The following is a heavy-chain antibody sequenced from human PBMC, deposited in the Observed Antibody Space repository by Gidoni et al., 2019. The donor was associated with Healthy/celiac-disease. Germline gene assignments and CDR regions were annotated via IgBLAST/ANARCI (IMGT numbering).Heavy chain of an antibody. CDR2: MNPNSGNT. Sequence: QVQLVQSGAEVKKPGASVKVSCEASGYTFTSYDINWVRQATGQGLEWMGWMNPNSGNTGYAQKFQGRVTMTRNTSISTAYMELSSLRSEDTAVYYCARGRQYSSGWYNGAFDIWGQGTMVTVSS. CDR1: GYTFTSYD. J-gene: IGHJ3*02. V-gene: IGHV1-8*01. D-gene: IGHD6-19*01. CDR3: ARGRQYSSGWYNGAFDI.